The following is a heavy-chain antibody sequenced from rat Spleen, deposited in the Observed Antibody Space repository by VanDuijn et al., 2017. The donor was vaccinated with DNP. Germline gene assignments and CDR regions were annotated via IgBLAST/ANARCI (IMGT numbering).Heavy chain of an antibody. CDR3: TTLNYYASLSGYFDY. J-gene: IGHJ2*01. V-gene: IGHV5-31*01. D-gene: IGHD1-12*01. CDR2: ITSGVGST. CDR1: GFTFNNYW. Sequence: EVQLVESGGDLVQPGRSLKLSCVASGFTFNNYWMTWIRQVPGKGLEWIASITSGVGSTSYPDSVKGRFTISRDNAKSTLYLQMDSLRSEDTATYYCTTLNYYASLSGYFDYWGQGVMVTVSS.